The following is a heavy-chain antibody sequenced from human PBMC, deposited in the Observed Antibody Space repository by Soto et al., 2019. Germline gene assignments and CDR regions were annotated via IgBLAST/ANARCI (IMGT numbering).Heavy chain of an antibody. CDR3: ARDGISITGTPALYGMDV. J-gene: IGHJ6*02. CDR1: GGSISSSSYY. V-gene: IGHV4-39*07. Sequence: SETLSLTCTVSGGSISSSSYYWGWIRQPPGKGLEWIGSIYYSGSTYYNPSLKSRVTISVDTSKNQFSLKLSSVTAADTAVYYCARDGISITGTPALYGMDVWGQGTTVTVSS. CDR2: IYYSGST. D-gene: IGHD1-20*01.